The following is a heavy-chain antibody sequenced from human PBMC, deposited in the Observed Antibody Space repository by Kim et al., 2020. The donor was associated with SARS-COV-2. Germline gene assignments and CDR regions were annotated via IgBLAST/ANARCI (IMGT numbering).Heavy chain of an antibody. D-gene: IGHD3-10*01. V-gene: IGHV3-23*01. CDR3: SKGGFGSKIYYMFS. Sequence: GGSLRLSCAASGFTFLTYAMTWVRQAPGKGLEWVASISASADSIHYADSVKGRFTSSRDNSKDRMSLQMSSLRADDTAVYYCSKGGFGSKIYYMFSWGQGTLVTFSS. J-gene: IGHJ5*02. CDR2: ISASADSI. CDR1: GFTFLTYA.